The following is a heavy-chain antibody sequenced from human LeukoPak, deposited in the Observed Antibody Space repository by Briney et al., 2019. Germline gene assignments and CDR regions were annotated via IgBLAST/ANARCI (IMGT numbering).Heavy chain of an antibody. CDR2: IYYSGST. Sequence: SETLSLTCTVSRGSISLYHWSWIRQPPGKGLEWIGHIYYSGSTNYNPSLKSRVTISIDTSKNQFSLKLSSVTAADTAVYYCARGDSSGGYCYDYWGQGTLVTVSS. D-gene: IGHD2-15*01. J-gene: IGHJ4*02. V-gene: IGHV4-59*01. CDR1: RGSISLYH. CDR3: ARGDSSGGYCYDY.